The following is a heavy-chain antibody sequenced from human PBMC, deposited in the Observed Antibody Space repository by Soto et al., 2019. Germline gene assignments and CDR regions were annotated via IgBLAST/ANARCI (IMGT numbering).Heavy chain of an antibody. D-gene: IGHD2-2*01. J-gene: IGHJ6*02. CDR2: IIPIFGTA. V-gene: IGHV1-69*12. CDR1: LGTFSSYA. CDR3: ARHVPAAGYYYGMDV. Sequence: QVQLVQSGAEVKKPGSQRKVSCKGSLGTFSSYAISWVRQAPGQGLEWMGGIIPIFGTANYAQKFQGRVTITADESTSTAYMELSSLRSEDTSVYYCARHVPAAGYYYGMDVWGQGTTVTVSS.